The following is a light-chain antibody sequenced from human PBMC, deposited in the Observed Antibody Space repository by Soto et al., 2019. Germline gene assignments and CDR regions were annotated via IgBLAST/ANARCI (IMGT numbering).Light chain of an antibody. CDR3: QQYGSSSLT. V-gene: IGKV3-20*01. J-gene: IGKJ4*01. Sequence: EMVVTKSPGTLYLSPGERATLSCRASQSVSSTFLAWYKQKPGQAPRLLIYGASIRATGIPDRFSGSGSGTDFTLTISRLEPEDVAVYYCQQYGSSSLTFGGGTKVEIK. CDR2: GAS. CDR1: QSVSSTF.